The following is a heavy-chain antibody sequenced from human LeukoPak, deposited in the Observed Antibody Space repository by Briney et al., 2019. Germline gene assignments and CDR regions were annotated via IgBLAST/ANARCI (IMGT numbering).Heavy chain of an antibody. CDR1: GFTFSSYA. Sequence: GGSLRLSCAASGFTFSSYAMHWVRQAPGKGLEWVAVISYDGSNKYYADSVKGRFTISRDNSKNTLYLQMNSLRAEDTAVYYCAREKNYYYYYGMDVWGQGTTVTVSS. J-gene: IGHJ6*02. CDR2: ISYDGSNK. V-gene: IGHV3-30-3*01. CDR3: AREKNYYYYYGMDV.